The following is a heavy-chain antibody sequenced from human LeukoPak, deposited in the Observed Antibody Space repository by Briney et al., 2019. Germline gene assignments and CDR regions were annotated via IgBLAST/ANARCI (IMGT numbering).Heavy chain of an antibody. CDR3: ARGRGFAPYFDY. CDR1: GGSFSGYY. CDR2: INHSGST. V-gene: IGHV4-34*01. Sequence: SETLSLTCAVYGGSFSGYYWSWIRQPPGKGLEWIGEINHSGSTNYNPSLKSRVTISVDTSKNQFSQKLSSVTAADTAVYYCARGRGFAPYFDYWGQGTLVTVSS. J-gene: IGHJ4*02. D-gene: IGHD3-10*01.